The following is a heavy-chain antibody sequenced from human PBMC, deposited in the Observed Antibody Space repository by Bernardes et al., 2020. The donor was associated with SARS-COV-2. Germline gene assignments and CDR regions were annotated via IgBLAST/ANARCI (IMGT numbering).Heavy chain of an antibody. V-gene: IGHV4-34*01. CDR3: ARGPPYYDLLAGYLDV. CDR2: INHSGST. J-gene: IGHJ6*02. CDR1: GGSFSDYY. D-gene: IGHD3-9*01. Sequence: SETLSLTCAVYGGSFSDYYWTWIRQPPGKGLEWIGEINHSGSTNYNPSLKSRVTISVDTSKKQFSLKLNSVTAADTAVYYCARGPPYYDLLAGYLDVWGQGTTVTVSS.